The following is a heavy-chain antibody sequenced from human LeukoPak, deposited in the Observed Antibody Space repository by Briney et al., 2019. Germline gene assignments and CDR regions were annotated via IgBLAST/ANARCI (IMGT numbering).Heavy chain of an antibody. V-gene: IGHV3-9*01. J-gene: IGHJ4*02. Sequence: PGGSLRLSCAASGFTFDDYAMHWVRQAPGKGLEWVSGISWNSGSIGYADSVKGRFTISRDNAQNSLYLQMNSLRAEDTALYYCARVSDIAVALYFDYWGQGTLVTVSS. CDR3: ARVSDIAVALYFDY. D-gene: IGHD2-15*01. CDR1: GFTFDDYA. CDR2: ISWNSGSI.